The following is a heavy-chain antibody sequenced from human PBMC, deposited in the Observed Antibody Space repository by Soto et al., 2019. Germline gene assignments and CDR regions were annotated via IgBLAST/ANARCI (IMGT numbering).Heavy chain of an antibody. Sequence: QVQLVQSGAEVKTPGSSVKVSCKASGGTFSSYAISWVRQAPGQGLEWMGGIIPIFGTANYAQKFQGRVTITADESTRTAYMELSSLRSDDTAVYYCERDSGTVLGVVIPQNSTTVWGQWTTVTVSS. V-gene: IGHV1-69*01. CDR3: ERDSGTVLGVVIPQNSTTV. CDR2: IIPIFGTA. CDR1: GGTFSSYA. D-gene: IGHD3-3*01. J-gene: IGHJ6*02.